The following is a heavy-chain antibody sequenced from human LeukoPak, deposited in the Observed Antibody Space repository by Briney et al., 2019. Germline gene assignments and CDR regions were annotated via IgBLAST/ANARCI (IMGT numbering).Heavy chain of an antibody. J-gene: IGHJ6*03. V-gene: IGHV4-4*07. Sequence: SETLSLTCTVSGGSMNRFYWAWIRQPAGRGLEWIGRIHSGGTTNYNPSLERRLTISLDTSKNQFSLNLNSVTAADTAVYYCARDSPDGYTSGHYYYYLDVWGKGTTVTVSS. CDR2: IHSGGTT. D-gene: IGHD5-18*01. CDR3: ARDSPDGYTSGHYYYYLDV. CDR1: GGSMNRFY.